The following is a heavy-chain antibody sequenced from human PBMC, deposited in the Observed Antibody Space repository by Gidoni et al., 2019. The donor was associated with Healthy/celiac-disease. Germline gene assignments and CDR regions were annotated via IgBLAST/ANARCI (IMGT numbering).Heavy chain of an antibody. CDR3: ARDMEGPWEYSMYYYYGMDV. Sequence: QVQLQESGPGLVKPSQTLSITCPVSGGSISSGGYYWSWIRQHPGKGLEWIGYIYYSGSTYYNPSLKSRVTISVDTSTNQFSLKLRSVTAADTAVYYCARDMEGPWEYSMYYYYGMDVWGQGTTVTVSS. V-gene: IGHV4-31*03. J-gene: IGHJ6*02. D-gene: IGHD1-26*01. CDR2: IYYSGST. CDR1: GGSISSGGYY.